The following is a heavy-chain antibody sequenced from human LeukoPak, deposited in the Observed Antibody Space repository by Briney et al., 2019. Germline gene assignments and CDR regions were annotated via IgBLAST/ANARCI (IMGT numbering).Heavy chain of an antibody. CDR2: IYPSGNT. CDR1: GGSFSNHF. CDR3: AKGPVVTFDI. J-gene: IGHJ3*02. D-gene: IGHD2-15*01. Sequence: SETLSLTCSVSGGSFSNHFWSWVRQPAGKGLEWIGRIYPSGNTNYNPSLKSRVTLSVDTSKTQFYLSLSSVTAADTAVYYCAKGPVVTFDIWGQGTMVTVSS. V-gene: IGHV4-4*07.